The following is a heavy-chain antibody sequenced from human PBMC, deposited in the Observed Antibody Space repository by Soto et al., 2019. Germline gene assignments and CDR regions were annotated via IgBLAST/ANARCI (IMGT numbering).Heavy chain of an antibody. CDR1: GFSFSIYA. J-gene: IGHJ4*02. D-gene: IGHD2-15*01. CDR2: ISTSGSFT. CDR3: ARGYYHFDY. V-gene: IGHV3-21*04. Sequence: PGGSLRLSCVASGFSFSIYAMNWVRQAPGKGLEWVSGISTSGSFTDYADSVKGRFTISRDNAKNSLYLQMNNLRVDDTAVYYCARGYYHFDYWVQGALVTVSS.